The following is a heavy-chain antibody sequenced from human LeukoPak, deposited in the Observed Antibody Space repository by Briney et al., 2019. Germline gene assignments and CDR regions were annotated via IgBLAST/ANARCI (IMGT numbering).Heavy chain of an antibody. CDR1: GYTFTGYY. CDR2: INPNSGGT. V-gene: IGHV1-2*02. D-gene: IGHD3-3*01. CDR3: ATVPTATGARWGGYFY. J-gene: IGHJ4*02. Sequence: ASVKVSCKASGYTFTGYYMHWVRQAPGQGLEWMGWINPNSGGTNYAQKFQGRVTMTEDTSTDTAYMELSSLRSEDTAVYYCATVPTATGARWGGYFYWGQGTLVTVSS.